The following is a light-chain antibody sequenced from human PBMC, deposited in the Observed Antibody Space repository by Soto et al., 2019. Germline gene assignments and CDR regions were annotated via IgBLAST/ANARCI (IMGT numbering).Light chain of an antibody. Sequence: EIVLTQSPGTLSLSPGERATLSCRASQSVTANYLAWYQQKPGQAPGLVIYGASSRATGIPDRFSGRGSGTDFTLIINRLEPEDFAVYYCQQYGSSPLTFGGGTKVEIK. J-gene: IGKJ4*01. V-gene: IGKV3-20*01. CDR2: GAS. CDR1: QSVTANY. CDR3: QQYGSSPLT.